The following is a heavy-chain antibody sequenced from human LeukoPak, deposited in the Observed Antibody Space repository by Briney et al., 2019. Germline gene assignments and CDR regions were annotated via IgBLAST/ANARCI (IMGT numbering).Heavy chain of an antibody. Sequence: GGSLRLSCAASGFTFSRSWMSWVRQAPGKGLEWVANIKQDGSEKYYVDSVKGRFTISRDNAKHSLYLQMNSLRAEDTAVYYCASVLWFGGIFFDYWGQGTLVTVSS. J-gene: IGHJ4*02. CDR2: IKQDGSEK. D-gene: IGHD3-10*01. CDR3: ASVLWFGGIFFDY. CDR1: GFTFSRSW. V-gene: IGHV3-7*03.